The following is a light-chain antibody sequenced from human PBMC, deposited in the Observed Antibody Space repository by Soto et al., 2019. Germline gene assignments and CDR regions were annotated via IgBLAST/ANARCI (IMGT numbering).Light chain of an antibody. CDR3: QQYNNWPWT. V-gene: IGKV3-15*01. CDR1: HSISDT. J-gene: IGKJ1*01. CDR2: GAS. Sequence: ETVMRQSPATLSVPPGGRATLSCRGSHSISDTLAWYQQKPGQAPRLLIHGASTRATGFPARFSGSGSGTDFTLTISSLQSEEFAVYYCQQYNNWPWTVGEGTKVDIK.